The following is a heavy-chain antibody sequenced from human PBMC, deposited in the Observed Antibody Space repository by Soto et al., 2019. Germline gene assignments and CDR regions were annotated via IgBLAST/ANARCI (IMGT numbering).Heavy chain of an antibody. V-gene: IGHV4-59*08. Sequence: QVQLQESGPGLLKPSETLSLICTVSGGSISSYYWSWIRQPPGKGLEWIGYIYYSGSTNYNPSLKSRVTISVDTSKNQFSLKLSSVTAADTAVYYCARHYFGEANWYFDLWGRGTLVTVSS. CDR3: ARHYFGEANWYFDL. D-gene: IGHD3-10*01. CDR2: IYYSGST. CDR1: GGSISSYY. J-gene: IGHJ2*01.